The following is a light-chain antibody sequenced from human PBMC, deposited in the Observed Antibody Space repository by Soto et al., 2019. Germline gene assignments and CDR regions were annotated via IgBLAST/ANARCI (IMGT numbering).Light chain of an antibody. CDR3: CSYAGSSTFYV. CDR1: SSDVGSYNL. V-gene: IGLV2-23*02. Sequence: QSALTQPASVSGSPGQSITISCTGTSSDVGSYNLVSWYQQHPGKAPKLMIYEVSKRPSGVSNRFSGSKSGNTASLTISGLQAEDDADYYCCSYAGSSTFYVFGTGTKVTV. J-gene: IGLJ1*01. CDR2: EVS.